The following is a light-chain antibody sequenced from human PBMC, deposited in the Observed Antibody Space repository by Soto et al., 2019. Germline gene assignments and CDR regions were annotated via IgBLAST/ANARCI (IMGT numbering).Light chain of an antibody. Sequence: QSALTQPPSASGTPGQRVTISCSTSSSNIGGNTVNWYQQVPGTAPKLLIYSYDQRPSGVPDRFSGSKSGTSASLAISGLQSEHEADYYCAAWDASLNGYVFGTGTKVTVL. CDR1: SSNIGGNT. J-gene: IGLJ1*01. V-gene: IGLV1-44*01. CDR2: SYD. CDR3: AAWDASLNGYV.